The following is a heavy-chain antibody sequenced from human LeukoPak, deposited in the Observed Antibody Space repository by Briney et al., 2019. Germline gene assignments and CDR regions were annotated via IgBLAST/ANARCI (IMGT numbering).Heavy chain of an antibody. CDR1: GFTVSSNY. J-gene: IGHJ4*02. Sequence: GGSLRLSCAASGFTVSSNYMSWVRQAPGKGLEWVSVIYSGGGTYYADSVKGRFTISRDNSKNTLYLQMNSLRAEDTAVYYCASIMVRGVIPPFDYWGQGTLVTVSS. CDR3: ASIMVRGVIPPFDY. V-gene: IGHV3-66*01. D-gene: IGHD3-10*01. CDR2: IYSGGGT.